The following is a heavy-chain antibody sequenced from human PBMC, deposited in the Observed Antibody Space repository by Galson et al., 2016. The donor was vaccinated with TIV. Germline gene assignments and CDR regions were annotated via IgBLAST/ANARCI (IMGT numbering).Heavy chain of an antibody. CDR1: GYTFSAYY. J-gene: IGHJ4*02. V-gene: IGHV1-2*02. D-gene: IGHD4-17*01. Sequence: SVKVSCKASGYTFSAYYMHWVRQAPGQGLEWMGWISPNSGDTNYPQKFQGRVTMTRDTSITTAYMELTTLTSDYTAVYYCARFVYGDYVDYWGQGTLVTVSS. CDR3: ARFVYGDYVDY. CDR2: ISPNSGDT.